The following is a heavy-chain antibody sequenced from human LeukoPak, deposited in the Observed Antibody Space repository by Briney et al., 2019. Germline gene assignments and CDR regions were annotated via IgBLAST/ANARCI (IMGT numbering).Heavy chain of an antibody. Sequence: SESLSLSCAVYGGSFSGYYLNWIRQPPGKGLEWIGEINRGGSTNNNPSLKSRITISVDTSKNQCSLKLTSVTAADTAVYYCARNYNYGRYFFDSWGQGILVTVSS. V-gene: IGHV4-34*01. J-gene: IGHJ4*02. CDR3: ARNYNYGRYFFDS. CDR2: INRGGST. D-gene: IGHD3-10*01. CDR1: GGSFSGYY.